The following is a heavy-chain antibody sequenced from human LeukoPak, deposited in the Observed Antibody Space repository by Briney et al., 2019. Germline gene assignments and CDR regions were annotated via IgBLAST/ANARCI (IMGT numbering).Heavy chain of an antibody. CDR2: VFYSGRT. Sequence: SETLSLTCTVSGGSISTYYWSWIRQPPGKGLEWIAYVFYSGRTSYNPSLKSRVTISVDTSKNQFSLKLSSVAAADTAVYYCARLGNWFDAFDIWGQGTMVTASS. CDR3: ARLGNWFDAFDI. V-gene: IGHV4-59*01. J-gene: IGHJ3*02. D-gene: IGHD1-20*01. CDR1: GGSISTYY.